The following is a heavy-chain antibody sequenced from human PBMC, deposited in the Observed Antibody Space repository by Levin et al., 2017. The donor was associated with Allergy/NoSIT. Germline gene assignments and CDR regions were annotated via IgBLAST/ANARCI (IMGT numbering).Heavy chain of an antibody. V-gene: IGHV3-15*01. J-gene: IGHJ4*02. D-gene: IGHD3-22*01. CDR2: IRRNTDGGAT. CDR3: ATGSNSYDSSDFDC. CDR1: GFTFSNAW. Sequence: GGSLRLSCAASGFTFSNAWMSWVRQGPGKGLEWLGRIRRNTDGGATDYAAPVKGRFTISRDDSKNTLYLQMNSLITEDTAVYYCATGSNSYDSSDFDCWGQGTLVTVSS.